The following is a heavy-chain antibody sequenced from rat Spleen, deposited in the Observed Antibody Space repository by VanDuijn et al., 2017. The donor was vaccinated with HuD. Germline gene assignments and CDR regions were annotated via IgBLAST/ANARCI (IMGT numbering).Heavy chain of an antibody. CDR1: GLSLIRYH. CDR2: IWGDGST. J-gene: IGHJ3*01. D-gene: IGHD1-2*01. V-gene: IGHV2-32*01. Sequence: QVQLKESGPGLVQPSQTLSLTCTVSGLSLIRYHVHWVRQPPGKGLEWMGGIWGDGSTDYKSGLKSRLSISRDTPKSQVFLKMSSLQTEDTATYYCARAGSAAISLGNWFAYWGQGTLVTVSS. CDR3: ARAGSAAISLGNWFAY.